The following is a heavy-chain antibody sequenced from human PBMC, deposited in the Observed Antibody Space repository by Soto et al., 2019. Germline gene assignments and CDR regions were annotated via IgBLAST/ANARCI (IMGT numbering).Heavy chain of an antibody. Sequence: VQVLESGGALVQPGGSLRLSCVASGFTFTTYAMTWVRQAPGKGLEWVSIISGSGGSTHYADCVKGRFIISRDKSKHTLYLQMNGLRAEDTGVYYCAKTGFGRYCSSTSCVHFDYWGQGTLVTVSS. V-gene: IGHV3-23*01. CDR3: AKTGFGRYCSSTSCVHFDY. J-gene: IGHJ4*02. CDR2: ISGSGGST. CDR1: GFTFTTYA. D-gene: IGHD2-2*01.